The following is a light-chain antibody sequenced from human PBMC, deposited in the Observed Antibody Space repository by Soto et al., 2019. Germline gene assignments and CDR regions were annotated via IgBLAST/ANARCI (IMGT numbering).Light chain of an antibody. CDR2: GAS. CDR1: QSVSSNY. Sequence: DIVLTQSPGTLSLSPGEKATLSCRTRQSVSSNYLAWYQQKPGQAPRLLIYGASTRATGIPDRFSGSGSGADFPLPTRSLDPEDVGAYYRQKYGTCFWTLGKGPKGNIK. V-gene: IGKV3-20*01. J-gene: IGKJ1*01. CDR3: QKYGTCFWT.